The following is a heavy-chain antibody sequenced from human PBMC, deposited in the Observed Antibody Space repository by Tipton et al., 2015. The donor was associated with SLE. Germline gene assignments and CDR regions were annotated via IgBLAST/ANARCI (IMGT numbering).Heavy chain of an antibody. J-gene: IGHJ4*02. V-gene: IGHV4-31*03. CDR1: GGSISSGGYY. D-gene: IGHD6-13*01. CDR2: IYHSGST. Sequence: TLSLTCTVSGGSISSGGYYWSWIRQHPGKGLEWIGYIYHSGSTNYNPSLKSRVTISVDTSKNQFSLKLSSVTAADTAVYYCARSRRVGNSSSWYNFDYWGQGTLVTVSS. CDR3: ARSRRVGNSSSWYNFDY.